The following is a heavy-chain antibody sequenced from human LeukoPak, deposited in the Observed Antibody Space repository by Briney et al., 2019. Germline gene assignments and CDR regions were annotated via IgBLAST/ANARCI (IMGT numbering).Heavy chain of an antibody. J-gene: IGHJ4*02. Sequence: SETLSLTCTVSGGAICSYYWSWIRQPPGKGLEWIGYIYYSGGTKYNPSLMSRVTISVDRAQNQFSLSLSSVTAADTAVYYCARDGLYDSSGYYMDSWGQGTLVIVSS. V-gene: IGHV4-59*01. CDR1: GGAICSYY. CDR3: ARDGLYDSSGYYMDS. CDR2: IYYSGGT. D-gene: IGHD3-22*01.